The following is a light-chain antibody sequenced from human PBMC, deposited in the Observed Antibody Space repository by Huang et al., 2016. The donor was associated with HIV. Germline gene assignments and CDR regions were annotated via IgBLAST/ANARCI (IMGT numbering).Light chain of an antibody. CDR3: QQYDTSPD. CDR2: GAS. Sequence: EIVLTQSPGTLSLSPGERATLSCRASQLVKNNYLAWYHQKPGQGPRLLIYGASRRATGIPDRFSGSGSGTDFTLTISRLEPEDFAVYYCQQYDTSPDFGQGTRLEIK. J-gene: IGKJ5*01. V-gene: IGKV3-20*01. CDR1: QLVKNNY.